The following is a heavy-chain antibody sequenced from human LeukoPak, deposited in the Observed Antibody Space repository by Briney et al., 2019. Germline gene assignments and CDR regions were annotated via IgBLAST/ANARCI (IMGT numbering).Heavy chain of an antibody. D-gene: IGHD2-2*01. V-gene: IGHV3-23*01. CDR2: ISGNGYST. CDR3: AKVNWCSASCADA. J-gene: IGHJ4*02. Sequence: PGGSLRLSCAASGFTFSSDDMNWVRQVPGKGLEWVSGISGNGYSTWYADSVKGRFTISRDNSKNTLSLQMNSLRAEDTAVYYCAKVNWCSASCADAWGQGTLVTVSS. CDR1: GFTFSSDD.